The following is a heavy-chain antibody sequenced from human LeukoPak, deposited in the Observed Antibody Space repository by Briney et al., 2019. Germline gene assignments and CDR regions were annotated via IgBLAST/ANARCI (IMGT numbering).Heavy chain of an antibody. D-gene: IGHD5-18*01. J-gene: IGHJ4*02. CDR2: INHSGST. Sequence: PSETLSLTCTVSGGSISSSSYYWSWIRQPPGKGLEWIGEINHSGSTNYNPSLKSRVTISVDTSKNQFSLKLSSVTAADTAVYYCARYNYGINDYWGQGTLVTVSS. V-gene: IGHV4-39*07. CDR3: ARYNYGINDY. CDR1: GGSISSSSYY.